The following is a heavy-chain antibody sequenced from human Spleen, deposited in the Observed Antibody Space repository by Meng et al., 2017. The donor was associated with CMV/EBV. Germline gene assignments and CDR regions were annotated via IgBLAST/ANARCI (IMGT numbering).Heavy chain of an antibody. CDR2: IYYSGST. D-gene: IGHD2-2*01. J-gene: IGHJ6*02. Sequence: GSLRLSCTVSGGSISSYYWSWIRQPPGKGLEWIGYIYYSGSTNYNPSLKSRVTISVDTSKNQFSLKLSSVTAADTAVYYCARVREDCSRTSCPLYYYYGMDVWGQGTTVTVSS. CDR3: ARVREDCSRTSCPLYYYYGMDV. V-gene: IGHV4-59*01. CDR1: GGSISSYY.